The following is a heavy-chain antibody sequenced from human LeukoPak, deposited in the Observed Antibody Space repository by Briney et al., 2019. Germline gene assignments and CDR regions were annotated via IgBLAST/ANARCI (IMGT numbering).Heavy chain of an antibody. Sequence: HPGGSLRLSCAASGFTFSSYAMLWVRQAPGKGLEWVAVISYDGSNKYYADSVKGRFTISRDNSKNTLYLQMNSLRAEDTAVYYCARDRGYYDSGDAFDIWGQGTMVTVSS. J-gene: IGHJ3*02. V-gene: IGHV3-30-3*01. CDR2: ISYDGSNK. CDR3: ARDRGYYDSGDAFDI. CDR1: GFTFSSYA. D-gene: IGHD3-22*01.